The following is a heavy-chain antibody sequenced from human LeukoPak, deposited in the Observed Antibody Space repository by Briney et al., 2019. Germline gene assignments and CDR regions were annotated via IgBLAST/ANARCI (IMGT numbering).Heavy chain of an antibody. CDR3: TKIANGGLSDY. CDR1: GGSISGYY. V-gene: IGHV4-59*01. Sequence: SETLSLTCTVSGGSISGYYWAWIRQPPGKVLEWIGYIHYSGNTNYNPSLKSRVTMSVDTSKNQFSLRLTSVTAADTAVYYCTKIANGGLSDYWGQGTLVTVSS. D-gene: IGHD2-8*01. J-gene: IGHJ4*02. CDR2: IHYSGNT.